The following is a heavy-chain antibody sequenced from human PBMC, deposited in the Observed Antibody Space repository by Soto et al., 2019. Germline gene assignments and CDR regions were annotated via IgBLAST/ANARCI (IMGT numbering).Heavy chain of an antibody. J-gene: IGHJ4*02. CDR2: ISGSGEKT. CDR3: ARLPGGTAPPPDY. CDR1: EFSFSYNA. Sequence: GGSLRLSCVASEFSFSYNAMSWVRQAPGKGLQWVSTISGSGEKTYYADSVKGRFTISSDRSKNTLYLQMDSLRADDTAVYYCARLPGGTAPPPDYWGQGTMVTVSS. D-gene: IGHD2-21*02. V-gene: IGHV3-23*01.